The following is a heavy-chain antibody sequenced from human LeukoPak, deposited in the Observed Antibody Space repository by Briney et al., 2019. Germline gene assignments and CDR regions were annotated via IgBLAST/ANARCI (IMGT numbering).Heavy chain of an antibody. Sequence: TETLSLTCGVSGYSISSGYYWGWIRQPPGKGLEWIGSIYHRGNTYYNPSLKSRVTISVDRSKNQFSLKLSSVTAADTAVYYCARQEMAPIGLLPYWGQGTLVTVSS. CDR1: GYSISSGYY. D-gene: IGHD5-24*01. J-gene: IGHJ4*02. V-gene: IGHV4-38-2*01. CDR2: IYHRGNT. CDR3: ARQEMAPIGLLPY.